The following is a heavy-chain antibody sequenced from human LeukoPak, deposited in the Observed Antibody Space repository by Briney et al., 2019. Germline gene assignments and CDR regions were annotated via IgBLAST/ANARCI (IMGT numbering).Heavy chain of an antibody. CDR3: AIAEARYYYYGMDV. D-gene: IGHD1-14*01. V-gene: IGHV1-3*01. CDR1: GYTFTSYA. CDR2: INAGSGNT. Sequence: ASVKVSCKASGYTFTSYAMHWVRQAPGQRLEWMGWINAGSGNTKYSQKFQGRVTITRDTSASTAYMELSSLRSEDTAVYYCAIAEARYYYYGMDVWGQGTTVTVSS. J-gene: IGHJ6*02.